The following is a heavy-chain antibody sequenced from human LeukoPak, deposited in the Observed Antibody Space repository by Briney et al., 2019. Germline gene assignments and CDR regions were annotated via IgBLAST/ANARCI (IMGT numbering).Heavy chain of an antibody. CDR3: ARGYGHSYGSVDY. CDR1: GGSISSSSYY. D-gene: IGHD5-18*01. CDR2: IYYSGST. V-gene: IGHV4-39*01. Sequence: PSETLSLTCTVSGGSISSSSYYWGWIRQPPGKGLEWIGSIYYSGSTYYNPSLKSRVTISVDTSKNQFSLKLSSVTAADTAVYYCARGYGHSYGSVDYWGQGTLVTVSS. J-gene: IGHJ4*02.